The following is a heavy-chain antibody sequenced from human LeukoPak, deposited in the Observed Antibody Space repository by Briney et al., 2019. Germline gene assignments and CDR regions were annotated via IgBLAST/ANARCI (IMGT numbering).Heavy chain of an antibody. V-gene: IGHV1-2*02. CDR1: GYTFTRYY. D-gene: IGHD3-10*01. CDR2: IDPNTGGT. CDR3: TKNQYSGTIITPLDPFDV. Sequence: ASVKVSCKASGYTFTRYYIHWLRQAPGQGIEWMGWIDPNTGGTNFAQKFQGRITMTRDTSINTVYMELNRLRSDDTAVYYCTKNQYSGTIITPLDPFDVWGQGTMVTVSS. J-gene: IGHJ3*01.